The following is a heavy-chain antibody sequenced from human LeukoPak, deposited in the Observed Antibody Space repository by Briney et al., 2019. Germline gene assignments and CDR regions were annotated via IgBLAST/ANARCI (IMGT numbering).Heavy chain of an antibody. D-gene: IGHD3-22*01. V-gene: IGHV1-2*02. CDR3: AREFGDYHDSTGYSGLDY. J-gene: IGHJ4*02. CDR1: GYTLIHYY. Sequence: ASVKVSCKASGYTLIHYYVQRVRQAPGQRPKCLGWINPTSGAAMYAQKFQDRVTMTKDTSISTAYMELSSLKSDDTAVYYCAREFGDYHDSTGYSGLDYWGQGSLVTVSS. CDR2: INPTSGAA.